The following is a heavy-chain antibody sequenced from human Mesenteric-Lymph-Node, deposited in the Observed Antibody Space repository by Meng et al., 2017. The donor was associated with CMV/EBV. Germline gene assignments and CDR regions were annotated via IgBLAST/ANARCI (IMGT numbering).Heavy chain of an antibody. CDR1: GYSFIFYW. CDR2: IYPGDSDT. D-gene: IGHD5-18*01. Sequence: GESLKISCKGSGYSFIFYWIGWVRQMPGKGLEWMGTIYPGDSDTRYRPSFRGQVTISADKSISTAYLQWSSLKASDSAMYYCVISGSYGSDFDYWGQGTLVTVSS. CDR3: VISGSYGSDFDY. J-gene: IGHJ4*01. V-gene: IGHV5-51*01.